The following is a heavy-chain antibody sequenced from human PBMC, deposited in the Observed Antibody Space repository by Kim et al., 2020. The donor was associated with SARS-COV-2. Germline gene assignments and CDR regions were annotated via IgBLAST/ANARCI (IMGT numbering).Heavy chain of an antibody. CDR2: IIPIFGTA. J-gene: IGHJ6*02. D-gene: IGHD2-21*02. CDR1: GGTFSSYA. V-gene: IGHV1-69*13. CDR3: ARNNDCGGDCPPSPVGYYGMDV. Sequence: SVKVSCKASGGTFSSYAISWVRQAPGQGLEWMGGIIPIFGTANYAQKFQGRVTITADESTSTAYMELSSLRSEDTAVYYCARNNDCGGDCPPSPVGYYGMDVWGQGTTVTVSS.